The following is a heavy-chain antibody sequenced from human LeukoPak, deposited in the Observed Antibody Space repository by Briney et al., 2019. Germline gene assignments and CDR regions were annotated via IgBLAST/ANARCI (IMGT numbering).Heavy chain of an antibody. J-gene: IGHJ4*02. Sequence: PGGSLRLSCEASGFTFSQYWMHWLRQAPGNGLVWVSRIDPDGSSTNYADSVKGRFTISRDNAKNTLYLQLNSLRAEDTAVYYCAREDYSNYAPYFDYWGQGTLVTVSS. CDR1: GFTFSQYW. CDR3: AREDYSNYAPYFDY. V-gene: IGHV3-74*01. D-gene: IGHD4-11*01. CDR2: IDPDGSST.